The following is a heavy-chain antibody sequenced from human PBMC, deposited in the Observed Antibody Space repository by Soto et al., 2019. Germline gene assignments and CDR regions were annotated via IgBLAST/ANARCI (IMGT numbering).Heavy chain of an antibody. CDR2: ISYDGSNK. CDR3: AKSYSSSSRTNWFDP. Sequence: QVQLVESGGGVVQPGRSLRLSCAASGFTFSSYGMHWVRQAPGKGLEWVAVISYDGSNKYYADSVKGRFTISRDNSKNTLYQQMNSLRAEDTAVYYCAKSYSSSSRTNWFDPWGQGTLVTVSS. D-gene: IGHD6-6*01. V-gene: IGHV3-30*18. CDR1: GFTFSSYG. J-gene: IGHJ5*02.